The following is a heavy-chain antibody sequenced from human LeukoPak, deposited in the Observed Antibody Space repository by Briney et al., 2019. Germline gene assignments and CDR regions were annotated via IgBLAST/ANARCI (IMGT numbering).Heavy chain of an antibody. CDR2: IWYDGSNK. Sequence: QPGGSLRLSCAASGCTFSSYGMHWVRQAPGKGLEWVAVIWYDGSNKYYADSVKGRFTISRDNSKNTLYLQMNSLRAEDTAVYYCAKAEGYYDFWSGTDYWGQGTLVTVSS. D-gene: IGHD3-3*01. CDR1: GCTFSSYG. V-gene: IGHV3-33*06. J-gene: IGHJ4*02. CDR3: AKAEGYYDFWSGTDY.